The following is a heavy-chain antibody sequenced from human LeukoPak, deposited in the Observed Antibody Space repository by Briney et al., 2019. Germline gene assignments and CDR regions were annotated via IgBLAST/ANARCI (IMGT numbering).Heavy chain of an antibody. CDR1: GITLSLYG. Sequence: HPAGSLGLSCAASGITLSLYGMHWVRQAPGKGLQWVAFIRYDSSNEFYADSVKGRFTISRDISKSTLYLQMNSLRAEDTAVYYCAKDRGDYDFWSGQDFWGQGTLVTVSS. J-gene: IGHJ4*02. CDR2: IRYDSSNE. CDR3: AKDRGDYDFWSGQDF. V-gene: IGHV3-30*02. D-gene: IGHD3-3*01.